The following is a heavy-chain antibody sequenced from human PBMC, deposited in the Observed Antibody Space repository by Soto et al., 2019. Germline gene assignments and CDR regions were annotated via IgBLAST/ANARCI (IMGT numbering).Heavy chain of an antibody. J-gene: IGHJ4*02. CDR3: ASNYISGSYDYYFDY. CDR1: GGSISSYY. Sequence: GPEPPSETLSLTCTVSGGSISSYYWSWIRQPPGKGLEWIGYIYYSGSTNYNPSLKSRVTISVDTSKNQFSLKLSSVTAADTAVYYCASNYISGSYDYYFDYWGQGTLVTVSS. D-gene: IGHD1-26*01. V-gene: IGHV4-59*01. CDR2: IYYSGST.